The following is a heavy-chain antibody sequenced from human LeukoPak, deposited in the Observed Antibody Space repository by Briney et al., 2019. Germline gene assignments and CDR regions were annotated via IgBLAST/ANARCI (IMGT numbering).Heavy chain of an antibody. J-gene: IGHJ3*02. Sequence: PGGSLRLSCAASGFTVSNSYMSWVRQAPGKGLEWVSIIYSGGSTYYADSVKGRSTISRDNSENTLYLQMNSLRAEDTALYYCARTSSYAFDIWGQGTMVTVSS. CDR2: IYSGGST. V-gene: IGHV3-53*01. CDR1: GFTVSNSY. CDR3: ARTSSYAFDI.